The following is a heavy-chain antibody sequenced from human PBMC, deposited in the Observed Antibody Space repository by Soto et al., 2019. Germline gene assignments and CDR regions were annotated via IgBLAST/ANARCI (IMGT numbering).Heavy chain of an antibody. V-gene: IGHV1-69*12. Sequence: QVQLVQSGAEVTKPGSSVKVSCKASGGTFSNYAISWVRQAPGQGLEGMGGIVPILGTTNYAQKFQGRVTIIADDSTTTAYLELSRLRSEDTAMYYCARVEAVAGIYDYHGLDVWGQGTAVRVSS. D-gene: IGHD6-19*01. CDR1: GGTFSNYA. CDR3: ARVEAVAGIYDYHGLDV. J-gene: IGHJ6*02. CDR2: IVPILGTT.